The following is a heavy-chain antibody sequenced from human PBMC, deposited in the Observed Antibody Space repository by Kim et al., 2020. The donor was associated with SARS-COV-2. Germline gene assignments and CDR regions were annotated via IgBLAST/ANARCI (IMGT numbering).Heavy chain of an antibody. J-gene: IGHJ5*02. Sequence: GGSLRLSCAASGFTFSSYWMHWVRQAPGKGLVWVSRIKSDGSSTSYADSVKGRFTVSRDNAKNTLFLQRNSLRVEDTAVYYCVRDVSTSDTSFEPWGEGTLVTVSS. CDR2: IKSDGSST. V-gene: IGHV3-74*01. CDR1: GFTFSSYW. CDR3: VRDVSTSDTSFEP.